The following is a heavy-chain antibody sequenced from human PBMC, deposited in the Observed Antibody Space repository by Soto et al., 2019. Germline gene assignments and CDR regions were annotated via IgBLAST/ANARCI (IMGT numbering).Heavy chain of an antibody. Sequence: GGSLRLSCAASGFTFSSYGMHWVRQAPGKGLEWVAVISFDGTNKYYGDSVRGRFTISRDNSKNTMYLQMDSLRAEDTAVYYCAKYLFFSSWPTSLYGFDVWGQGTTVTVSS. V-gene: IGHV3-30*18. CDR3: AKYLFFSSWPTSLYGFDV. CDR2: ISFDGTNK. CDR1: GFTFSSYG. D-gene: IGHD2-2*01. J-gene: IGHJ6*02.